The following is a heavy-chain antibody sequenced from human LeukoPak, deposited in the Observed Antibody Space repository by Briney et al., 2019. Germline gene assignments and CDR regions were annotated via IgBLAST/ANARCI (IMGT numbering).Heavy chain of an antibody. V-gene: IGHV1-2*02. D-gene: IGHD4-11*01. CDR3: ARGVDLYSNYFDY. Sequence: APVKVSCKASGYALTGYYMHWVRQAPGQGLEWMGSINPISGDTNYAQKFQGGVTMTRDTSISTAYMELSRLRSDDTAVYYCARGVDLYSNYFDYWGQGTPVTVSS. CDR2: INPISGDT. J-gene: IGHJ4*02. CDR1: GYALTGYY.